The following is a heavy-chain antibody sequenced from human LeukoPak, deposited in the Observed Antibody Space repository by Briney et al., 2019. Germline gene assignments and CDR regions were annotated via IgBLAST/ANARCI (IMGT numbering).Heavy chain of an antibody. CDR3: ARGLAKGYYFDY. V-gene: IGHV4-34*01. CDR1: GGSFSGYY. Sequence: AETLTLTCAVYGGSFSGYYWSWIRQPPGKGLEWIGEINHSGSTNYNPSLKSRVTISVDTSKNQSSLKLSSVTAADTAVYYCARGLAKGYYFDYWGEGTLVTVSS. J-gene: IGHJ4*02. CDR2: INHSGST.